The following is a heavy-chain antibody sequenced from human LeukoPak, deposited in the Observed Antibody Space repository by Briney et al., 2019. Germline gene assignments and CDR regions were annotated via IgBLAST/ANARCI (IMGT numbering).Heavy chain of an antibody. CDR2: IYYSGST. CDR3: ARPGIVGATINYFDY. D-gene: IGHD1-26*01. CDR1: GGSISSYY. Sequence: SETLSLTCTVSGGSISSYYWGWIRQPPGKGLEWIGSIYYSGSTYYNPSLKSRVTISVDTSKNQFSLKLSSVTAADTAVYYCARPGIVGATINYFDYWGQGTLVTVSS. V-gene: IGHV4-39*01. J-gene: IGHJ4*02.